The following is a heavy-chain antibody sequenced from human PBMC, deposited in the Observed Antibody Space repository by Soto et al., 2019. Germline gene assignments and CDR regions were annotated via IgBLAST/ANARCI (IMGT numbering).Heavy chain of an antibody. CDR3: ARDSAMLWDYYYGVDV. D-gene: IGHD5-18*01. J-gene: IGHJ6*02. CDR2: IYYTGST. CDR1: GGSVSSGSHY. Sequence: PSETLSLTCTVSGGSVSSGSHYWNWIRQPPGKGLEWIGYIYYTGSTNYSPSLTSRVTLSLDTSKNQFSLKLRSVTAADTAVYFCARDSAMLWDYYYGVDVWGQGTTVTVSS. V-gene: IGHV4-61*01.